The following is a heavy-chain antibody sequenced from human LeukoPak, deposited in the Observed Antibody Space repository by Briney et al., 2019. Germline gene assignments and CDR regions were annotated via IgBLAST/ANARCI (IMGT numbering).Heavy chain of an antibody. CDR3: ARGTVTTYYYYGMDD. V-gene: IGHV3-20*01. CDR2: INWNGGST. CDR1: GFTFDGYG. D-gene: IGHD4-17*01. J-gene: IGHJ6*02. Sequence: GGSLRLSCAASGFTFDGYGMSWVRQAPGKGLEWLSGINWNGGSTGYADSVKGQFTISRDNAKNSLYLQMKSLRAEDKALYHCARGTVTTYYYYGMDDWGQGTTVTVSS.